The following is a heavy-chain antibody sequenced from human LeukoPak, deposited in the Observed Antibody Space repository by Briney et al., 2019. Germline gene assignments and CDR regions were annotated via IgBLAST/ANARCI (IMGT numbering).Heavy chain of an antibody. D-gene: IGHD5-24*01. V-gene: IGHV4-34*01. Sequence: SETLSLTCAVYGGSFSGYYWSWIRQPPGKGLEWIGEINHSGSTNYNPSLKSRVTISVDTSKNQFSLKLSSVTAADTAVYYCARRWLQPAGIDYWGQGTLVTVSS. CDR1: GGSFSGYY. J-gene: IGHJ4*02. CDR3: ARRWLQPAGIDY. CDR2: INHSGST.